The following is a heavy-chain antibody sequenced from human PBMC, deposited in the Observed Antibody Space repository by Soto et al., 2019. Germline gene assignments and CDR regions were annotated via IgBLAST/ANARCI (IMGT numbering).Heavy chain of an antibody. CDR2: YSNQSYDETQ. CDR3: TRTESPDSAYFADY. J-gene: IGHJ4*02. CDR1: CFPFENYA. Sequence: PGGSLILSFPSPCFPFENYAINLVRQAPGKGPEWVGLYSNQSYDETQAYAASIKGRVTISRDDPNDTAPLQSNRLHPEHLALYYCTRTESPDSAYFADYWGQGTLVTVSS. V-gene: IGHV3-49*04. D-gene: IGHD3-9*01.